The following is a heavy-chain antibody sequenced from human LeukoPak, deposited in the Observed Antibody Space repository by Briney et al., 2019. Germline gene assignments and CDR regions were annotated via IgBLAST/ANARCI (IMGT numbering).Heavy chain of an antibody. J-gene: IGHJ6*02. Sequence: SVKVSCKASGGTFSSYAISWVRQAPGQGLEWMGRIIPILGIANYAQKFQGRVTVTADKSTSTAYMELSSLRSEDTAVYYCAKEFWADFWSCYYLSYYGMDVWGQGTTVTVSS. D-gene: IGHD3-3*01. CDR1: GGTFSSYA. CDR2: IIPILGIA. V-gene: IGHV1-69*04. CDR3: AKEFWADFWSCYYLSYYGMDV.